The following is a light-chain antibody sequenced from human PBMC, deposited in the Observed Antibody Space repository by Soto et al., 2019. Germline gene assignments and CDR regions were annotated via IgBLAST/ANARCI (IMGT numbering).Light chain of an antibody. CDR3: QQSHSSPYA. Sequence: DIQMTQSPSSLSASVGDRVTITCRASRSINIYLNWYQQKPGKAPKLLIYAASNLQSGVPSRFSGDGVGTHFTLTISSLQPEDFAIYHCQQSHSSPYAFGQGTRLEIK. CDR2: AAS. V-gene: IGKV1-39*01. J-gene: IGKJ5*01. CDR1: RSINIY.